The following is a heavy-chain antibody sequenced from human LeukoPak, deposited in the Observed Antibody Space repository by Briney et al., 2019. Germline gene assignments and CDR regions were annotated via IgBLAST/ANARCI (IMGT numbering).Heavy chain of an antibody. CDR3: ARGGPRELRGLFDY. CDR1: GYTFTGYY. Sequence: ASVKVSCKSSGYTFTGYYMHWVRPAPGQGLEWMGWINPNSGGTNYAQKFQGRVTMTRDTSISTAYMELSRLRSDDTAVYYCARGGPRELRGLFDYWGQGTLVTVSS. CDR2: INPNSGGT. D-gene: IGHD1-26*01. V-gene: IGHV1-2*02. J-gene: IGHJ4*02.